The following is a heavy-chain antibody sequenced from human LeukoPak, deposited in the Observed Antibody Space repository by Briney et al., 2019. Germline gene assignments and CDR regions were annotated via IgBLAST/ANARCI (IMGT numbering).Heavy chain of an antibody. CDR1: GFTFDDYT. J-gene: IGHJ4*02. CDR2: ISWNSGSI. CDR3: AKGGAAASPLGY. V-gene: IGHV3-9*01. Sequence: GGSLRLSCAASGFTFDDYTMHWVRHAPGKGLEWVSGISWNSGSIGYADSVKGRFTISRDNAKNSLYLQMNSLRAEDTALYNCAKGGAAASPLGYWGQGTLVTVSS. D-gene: IGHD6-13*01.